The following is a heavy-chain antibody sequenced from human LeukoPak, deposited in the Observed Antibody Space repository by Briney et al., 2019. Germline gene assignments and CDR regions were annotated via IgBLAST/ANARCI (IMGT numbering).Heavy chain of an antibody. CDR3: AKDLWTVPGP. CDR2: ISGIGGST. V-gene: IGHV3-23*01. CDR1: GFTFSSYA. Sequence: PGGSLRLSCAASGFTFSSYAMGWVRQAPGEGLDWFSAISGIGGSTYYADSVKGRFTISRDNSKNTLYLKMNSLRAEDTAVYYCAKDLWTVPGPWGQGTLVTVSS. D-gene: IGHD1-1*01. J-gene: IGHJ5*02.